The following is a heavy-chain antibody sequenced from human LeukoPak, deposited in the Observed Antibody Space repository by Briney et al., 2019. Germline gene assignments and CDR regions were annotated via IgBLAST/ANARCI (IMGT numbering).Heavy chain of an antibody. Sequence: PSETLSLTCTVSGGSISNYYWSWVRQPPGKGLEWIGYIYYSGSTNYNPSLKSRVTISVDTSKNQFSLKLSSVTAADTAVYYCARGARQTYYYGSGSYSPNWFDPWGQGTLVTVSS. V-gene: IGHV4-59*12. J-gene: IGHJ5*02. D-gene: IGHD3-10*01. CDR3: ARGARQTYYYGSGSYSPNWFDP. CDR2: IYYSGST. CDR1: GGSISNYY.